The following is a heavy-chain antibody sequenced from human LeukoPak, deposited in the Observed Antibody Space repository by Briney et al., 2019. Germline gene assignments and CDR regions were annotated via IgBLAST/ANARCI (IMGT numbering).Heavy chain of an antibody. CDR3: AKPMSGRYSLVAFDI. CDR2: ISGSGGTT. J-gene: IGHJ3*02. D-gene: IGHD3-10*01. Sequence: GGSLRLSCAASGFTFNSYAMGWVRQAPGKGLEWVSTISGSGGTTYYADSVKGRLTISRDNSKNTLYLQMNSLRAEDTAVYYCAKPMSGRYSLVAFDIWGEGTLVTVSS. V-gene: IGHV3-23*01. CDR1: GFTFNSYA.